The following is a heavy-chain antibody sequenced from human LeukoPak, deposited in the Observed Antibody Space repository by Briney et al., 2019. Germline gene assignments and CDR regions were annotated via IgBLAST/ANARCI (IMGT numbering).Heavy chain of an antibody. V-gene: IGHV1-18*01. CDR3: ARDQGRSLEWLFADY. Sequence: ASVKVSCKTSGYTFTNFGITWVRQAPGQGLEWMGWISTYNGNTKYAQKVQGRVTMSTDTSTSTAYMELRSLRSDDTAVYYCARDQGRSLEWLFADYWGQGTLATVSS. CDR2: ISTYNGNT. J-gene: IGHJ4*02. D-gene: IGHD3-3*01. CDR1: GYTFTNFG.